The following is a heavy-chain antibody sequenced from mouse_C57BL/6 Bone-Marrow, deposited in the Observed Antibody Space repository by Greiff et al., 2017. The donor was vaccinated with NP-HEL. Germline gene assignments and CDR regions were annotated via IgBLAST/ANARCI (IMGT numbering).Heavy chain of an antibody. CDR3: ARGGYYGSRRGFAY. CDR1: GYTFTDYN. D-gene: IGHD1-1*01. J-gene: IGHJ3*01. V-gene: IGHV1-18*01. CDR2: INPNNGGT. Sequence: VQLQQSGPELVKPGASVKIPCKASGYTFTDYNMDWVKQSHGKSLEWIGDINPNNGGTIYNQKFKGKATLTVDKSSSTAYMELRSLTSEDTAVYYGARGGYYGSRRGFAYWGQGTLVTVSA.